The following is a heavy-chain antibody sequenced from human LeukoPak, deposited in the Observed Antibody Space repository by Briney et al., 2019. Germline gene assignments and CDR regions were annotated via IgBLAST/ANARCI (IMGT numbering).Heavy chain of an antibody. J-gene: IGHJ6*03. CDR1: GFTFGAYA. CDR2: IQSDGSLE. CDR3: AKVGGYCTNGVCYSYYYYYYMDV. V-gene: IGHV3-30*02. D-gene: IGHD2-8*01. Sequence: GGSLRLSCATSGFTFGAYAMHWVRQAPGKGLEWVAFIQSDGSLEYYADSVTGRFSISRDNFKDTLYRQMNSLRAEDTAVYYCAKVGGYCTNGVCYSYYYYYYMDVWGKGTTVTVSS.